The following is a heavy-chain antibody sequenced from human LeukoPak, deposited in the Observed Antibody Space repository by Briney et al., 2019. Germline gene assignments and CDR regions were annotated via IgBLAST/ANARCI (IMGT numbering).Heavy chain of an antibody. Sequence: AGGSLRLSCAASGFTVSSNYMSWVRQAPGKGLEWVSVIYSGGSTYYADSVKGRFTISRDNSKNTLYLQINSLRAEDTAVYYCARAIVGATDDAFDIWGQGTMVTVSS. CDR2: IYSGGST. CDR1: GFTVSSNY. D-gene: IGHD1-26*01. CDR3: ARAIVGATDDAFDI. J-gene: IGHJ3*02. V-gene: IGHV3-53*01.